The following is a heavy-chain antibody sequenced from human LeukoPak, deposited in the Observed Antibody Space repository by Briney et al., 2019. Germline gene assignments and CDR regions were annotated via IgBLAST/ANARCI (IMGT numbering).Heavy chain of an antibody. D-gene: IGHD6-19*01. CDR1: GFTFSSYA. V-gene: IGHV3-23*01. CDR3: ARSVGRYGY. Sequence: PGGSLRLSCAASGFTFSSYAMSWVRQAPGKGLEWVSAISGSGGSTYYADSVKGRFTISRDNAKNSLYLQMNSLRAEDTAVYYCARSVGRYGYWGQGTLVTVSS. CDR2: ISGSGGST. J-gene: IGHJ4*02.